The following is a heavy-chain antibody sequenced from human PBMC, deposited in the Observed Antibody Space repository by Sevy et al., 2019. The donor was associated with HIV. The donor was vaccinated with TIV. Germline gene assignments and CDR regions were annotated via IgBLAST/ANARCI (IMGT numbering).Heavy chain of an antibody. Sequence: GGFLRLSCAASGFNISSNYLSWVRQAPGKGLEWVSVIYGNNSTYYADFVKGRFTISRDNSKNTLYLQMNSLRVEDTAIYYCARGEQWLSFNYWGQGTLVTVSS. CDR2: IYGNNST. J-gene: IGHJ4*02. CDR3: ARGEQWLSFNY. D-gene: IGHD6-19*01. CDR1: GFNISSNY. V-gene: IGHV3-53*01.